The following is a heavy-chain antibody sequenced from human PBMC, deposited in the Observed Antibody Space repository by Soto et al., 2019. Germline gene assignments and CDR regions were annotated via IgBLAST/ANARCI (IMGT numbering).Heavy chain of an antibody. CDR3: AREGDIVVVPAAIPDI. CDR1: GFTFSDYY. CDR2: ISSSGSTI. V-gene: IGHV3-11*01. Sequence: GGSLRLSCAASGFTFSDYYMSWIRQAPGKGLEWVSYISSSGSTIYYADSVKGRFTISRDNAKNSLYLQMNSLRAEDTAVYYCAREGDIVVVPAAIPDIWGQGTMVTVSS. D-gene: IGHD2-2*01. J-gene: IGHJ3*02.